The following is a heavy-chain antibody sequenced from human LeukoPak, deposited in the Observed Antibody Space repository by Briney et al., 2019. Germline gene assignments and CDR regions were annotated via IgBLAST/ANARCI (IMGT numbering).Heavy chain of an antibody. CDR3: AGGTSSWYGTTPMDY. Sequence: PSETLSLTCTVSGGSISSYYWSWIRQPAGRGLEWIGRIYTSGSTNYNPSLKSRVTMSVDTSKNQFPLKLSSVTAADTAVYYCAGGTSSWYGTTPMDYWGRGTLVTVSS. CDR2: IYTSGST. D-gene: IGHD6-13*01. J-gene: IGHJ4*02. V-gene: IGHV4-4*07. CDR1: GGSISSYY.